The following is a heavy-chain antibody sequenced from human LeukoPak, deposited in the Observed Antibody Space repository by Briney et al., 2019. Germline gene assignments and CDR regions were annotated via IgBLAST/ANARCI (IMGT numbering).Heavy chain of an antibody. CDR2: ISAYNGNT. CDR1: GYTFTSYG. Sequence: ASVKVSCKASGYTFTSYGISWVRQAPGQGLEWMGWISAYNGNTNYAQKLQGRVTMTTDTSTSTAYMELRSLRSDDTAVYYCAREWPYSGSLSAFDIWGQGTMVTVSS. V-gene: IGHV1-18*01. D-gene: IGHD1-26*01. J-gene: IGHJ3*02. CDR3: AREWPYSGSLSAFDI.